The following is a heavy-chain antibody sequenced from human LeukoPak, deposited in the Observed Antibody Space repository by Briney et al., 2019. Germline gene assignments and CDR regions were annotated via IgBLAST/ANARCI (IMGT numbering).Heavy chain of an antibody. J-gene: IGHJ4*02. CDR3: ARDGIYYDSSGYYYAGLYYFDY. D-gene: IGHD3-22*01. V-gene: IGHV1-2*02. CDR2: INPNSGGT. CDR1: GYTFTGYY. Sequence: ASVKVSCKASGYTFTGYYMHWVRQAPGQGLEWMGWINPNSGGTNYAQKFQGRVTMTRDTSNSTAYMELSRLRSDDTAVYYCARDGIYYDSSGYYYAGLYYFDYWGQGTLVTVSS.